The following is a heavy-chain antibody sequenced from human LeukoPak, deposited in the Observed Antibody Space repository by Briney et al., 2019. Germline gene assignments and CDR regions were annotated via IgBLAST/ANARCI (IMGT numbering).Heavy chain of an antibody. Sequence: PGGSLSLSCVASGFTFSSDAMHWVRQAPGKGLEWVAVISYDGKEKYHADSVKGRFTISRDNSKNTLYLQMNSLRVEDTAVYYCARGDRGTAAGNNWFNPWGQGTLVTVSS. D-gene: IGHD6-13*01. CDR2: ISYDGKEK. J-gene: IGHJ5*02. CDR3: ARGDRGTAAGNNWFNP. CDR1: GFTFSSDA. V-gene: IGHV3-30*04.